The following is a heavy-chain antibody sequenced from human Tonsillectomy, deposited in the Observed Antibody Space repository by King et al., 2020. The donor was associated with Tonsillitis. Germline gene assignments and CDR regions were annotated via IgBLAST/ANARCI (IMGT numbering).Heavy chain of an antibody. Sequence: VQLVESGGGLVQPGGSLRLSCAASGFTFNNYHMSWIRQAPGKGLEWVSGFTSGADTYYADAVKGRFTISRDTSKNTLYLQVNSLRAEDTAIYYCAKVKASGNSTFDSWGQGTLVTVSS. CDR2: FTSGADT. CDR1: GFTFNNYH. CDR3: AKVKASGNSTFDS. D-gene: IGHD4-23*01. J-gene: IGHJ4*02. V-gene: IGHV3-23*04.